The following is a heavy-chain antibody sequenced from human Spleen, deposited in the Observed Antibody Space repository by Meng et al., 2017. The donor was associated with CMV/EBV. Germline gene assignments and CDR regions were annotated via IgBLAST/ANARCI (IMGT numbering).Heavy chain of an antibody. V-gene: IGHV4-59*12. D-gene: IGHD4-17*01. CDR2: IYYSGST. CDR1: GGSISSYY. CDR3: AQGTTVTTVFDY. J-gene: IGHJ4*02. Sequence: CTVSGGSISSYYWSWIRQPPGKGLEWIGYIYYSGSTNYNPSLKSRVTISVDTSKNQFSLKLSSVTAADTAVYYCAQGTTVTTVFDYWGQGTLVTVSS.